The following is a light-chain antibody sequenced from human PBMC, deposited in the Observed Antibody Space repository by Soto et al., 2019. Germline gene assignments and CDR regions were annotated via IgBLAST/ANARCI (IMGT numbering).Light chain of an antibody. J-gene: IGKJ1*01. CDR3: QQCAYSPRT. CDR1: QSSGNNY. CDR2: DAS. Sequence: EIVLTQSPDTLSLSPGERATISCRASQSSGNNYLAWYQQKPGQAPRLLIYDASSRATGIPDRFTGSGSGADFALTISRLEPEDFAVYYCQQCAYSPRTFGQGTKVEVK. V-gene: IGKV3-20*01.